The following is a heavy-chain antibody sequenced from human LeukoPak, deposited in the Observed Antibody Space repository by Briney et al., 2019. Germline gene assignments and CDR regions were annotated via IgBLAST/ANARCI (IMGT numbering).Heavy chain of an antibody. CDR3: TTDLNYYDSSGYYHH. V-gene: IGHV3-15*01. D-gene: IGHD3-22*01. CDR2: IKSKTDGGTT. J-gene: IGHJ5*02. Sequence: SGGSLRLSCAASGFTFSNAWMSWVRQAPGKGLEWVGRIKSKTDGGTTDYAAPVKGRFTISRDDSKNTLYLQMNSLKTEDTAVYYCTTDLNYYDSSGYYHHWGQGTLVTVSS. CDR1: GFTFSNAW.